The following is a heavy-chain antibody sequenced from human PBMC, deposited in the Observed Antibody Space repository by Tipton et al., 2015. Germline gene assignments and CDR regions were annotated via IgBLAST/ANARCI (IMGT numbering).Heavy chain of an antibody. CDR1: GFSFSSYW. CDR3: ARVDYSSYENFDQ. D-gene: IGHD3-10*01. J-gene: IGHJ4*02. Sequence: GSLRLSCSASGFSFSSYWMHWVRQAPGKGLVWVSRINSDGRTTTYADSVKGRFTISRDNANNTLYLQMNSLRDGDTAVYYCARVDYSSYENFDQWGQGTLVTVSS. V-gene: IGHV3-74*01. CDR2: INSDGRTT.